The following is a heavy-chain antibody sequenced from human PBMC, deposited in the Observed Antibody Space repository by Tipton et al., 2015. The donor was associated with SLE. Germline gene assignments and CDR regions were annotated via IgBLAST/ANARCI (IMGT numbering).Heavy chain of an antibody. CDR2: IYTSGST. V-gene: IGHV4-61*02. J-gene: IGHJ4*02. D-gene: IGHD3-22*01. Sequence: LRLSCTVSGGSISSGSYYWSWIRQPAGKGLEWMGRIYTSGSTNYNPSLKSRVTISVDTSKNQFSLKLSSVTAADTAVYYCAREGSGDSSGYYYDYWGQGTLVTVSS. CDR3: AREGSGDSSGYYYDY. CDR1: GGSISSGSYY.